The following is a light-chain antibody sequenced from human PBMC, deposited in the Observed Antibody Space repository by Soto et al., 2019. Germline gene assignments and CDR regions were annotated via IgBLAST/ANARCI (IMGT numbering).Light chain of an antibody. Sequence: DIVMTQSPDSLAVSLGERATINCKSSQTVLYSSNNKNYLAWYQQKPGQPPKLLIYWASTRESGVPDRFSGSGSGTDFTLTISSLQAEDVEVSYCQQYYSSPLTFGGGTKVEIK. CDR2: WAS. CDR3: QQYYSSPLT. CDR1: QTVLYSSNNKNY. J-gene: IGKJ4*01. V-gene: IGKV4-1*01.